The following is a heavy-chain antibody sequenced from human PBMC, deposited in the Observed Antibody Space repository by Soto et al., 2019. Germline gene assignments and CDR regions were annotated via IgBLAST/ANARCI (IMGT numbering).Heavy chain of an antibody. Sequence: SQTLSLTCAISGDSVSGNSDAWNWIRQSPSSGLEWLGRTYYRSRWYNDYAESVKSRITVTPDTPKNPFSLHLNSVTPEETAVYYCAMDFPYYVSSDGPLDYWGQGALVTVSS. CDR2: TYYRSRWYN. D-gene: IGHD3-10*01. CDR3: AMDFPYYVSSDGPLDY. CDR1: GDSVSGNSDA. V-gene: IGHV6-1*01. J-gene: IGHJ4*02.